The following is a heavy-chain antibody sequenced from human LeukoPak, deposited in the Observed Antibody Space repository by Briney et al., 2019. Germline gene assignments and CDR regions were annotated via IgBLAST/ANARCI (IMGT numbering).Heavy chain of an antibody. CDR3: ARDLRYSSGWSASGMDV. J-gene: IGHJ6*03. CDR2: MNPNSSNT. CDR1: GYTFTSYD. Sequence: GASVKVSCKASGYTFTSYDINWVRQATGQGLEWMGWMNPNSSNTGYAQKFQGRVSMTTDTSTSTAYMDLRSLRSDDTAVYYCARDLRYSSGWSASGMDVWGKGTTVTISS. D-gene: IGHD6-19*01. V-gene: IGHV1-8*01.